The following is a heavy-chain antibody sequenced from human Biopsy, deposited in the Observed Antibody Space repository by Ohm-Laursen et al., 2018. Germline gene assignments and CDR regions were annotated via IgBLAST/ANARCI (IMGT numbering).Heavy chain of an antibody. J-gene: IGHJ1*01. CDR3: ATKLTGYFHH. V-gene: IGHV1-69*06. CDR1: GYTFTGYH. CDR2: NIPILGTG. D-gene: IGHD3-9*01. Sequence: GASVKVSCKASGYTFTGYHVNWVRQAPGQGLEWLGGNIPILGTGNYAQKFQDRVTVAADTSTSTATMELRSLRSDDTAVYYCATKLTGYFHHWGQGTLVIVSS.